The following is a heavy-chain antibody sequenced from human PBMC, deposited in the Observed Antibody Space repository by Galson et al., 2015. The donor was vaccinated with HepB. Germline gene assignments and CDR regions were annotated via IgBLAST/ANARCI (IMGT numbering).Heavy chain of an antibody. J-gene: IGHJ4*02. D-gene: IGHD5-18*01. CDR1: GFTFSRYW. CDR3: ARWVVDTAMDF. Sequence: SLRLSCAASGFTFSRYWMTWVRQAPGKGLEWAANIKHDGSGTYYVDSVKGRFTISRDNAKNSLYLQMNSLRAEDTAVYYCARWVVDTAMDFWGQGTLVTVSS. CDR2: IKHDGSGT. V-gene: IGHV3-7*03.